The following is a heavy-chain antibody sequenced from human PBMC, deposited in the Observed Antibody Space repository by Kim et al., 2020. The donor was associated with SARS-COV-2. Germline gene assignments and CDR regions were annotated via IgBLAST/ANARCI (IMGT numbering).Heavy chain of an antibody. J-gene: IGHJ5*02. CDR2: NRGAT. V-gene: IGHV1-2*02. CDR3: ARAPWFDP. Sequence: NRGATTYAQKSQGGVTLTRDTSSRTVYMERSRLRSDDTAVYYCARAPWFDPWGQGTLVTVSS.